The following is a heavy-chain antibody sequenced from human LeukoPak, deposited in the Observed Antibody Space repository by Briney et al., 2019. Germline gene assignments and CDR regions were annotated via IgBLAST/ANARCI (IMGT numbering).Heavy chain of an antibody. CDR3: ASVHTSGFAGTEVDY. D-gene: IGHD3-16*01. CDR2: INHSGST. CDR1: GGSFSGYY. Sequence: SETLSLTCAVYGGSFSGYYWSWIRQPPGNGLEWIGEINHSGSTNYNPSLKSRVTISVDTSKNQFSLKLSSVTAADTAVYYCASVHTSGFAGTEVDYWGQGTLVTVSS. J-gene: IGHJ4*02. V-gene: IGHV4-34*01.